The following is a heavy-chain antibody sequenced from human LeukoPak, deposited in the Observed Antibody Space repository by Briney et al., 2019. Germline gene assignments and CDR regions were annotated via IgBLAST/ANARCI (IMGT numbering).Heavy chain of an antibody. CDR3: ARVSHCTNGVCPFDY. J-gene: IGHJ4*02. V-gene: IGHV1-2*02. D-gene: IGHD2-8*01. CDR1: GYTFTSYY. CDR2: INPNSGGT. Sequence: ASVKVSCKASGYTFTSYYMHWVRQAPGQGLEWMGWINPNSGGTNYAQKFQGRVTMTRDTSISTAYMELSRLRSDDTAVYYCARVSHCTNGVCPFDYWGQGTLVTVSS.